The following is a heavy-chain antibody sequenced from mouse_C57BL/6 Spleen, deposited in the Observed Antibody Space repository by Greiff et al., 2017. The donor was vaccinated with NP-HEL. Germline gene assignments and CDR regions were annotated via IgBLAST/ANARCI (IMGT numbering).Heavy chain of an antibody. CDR1: GYTFTEYT. CDR3: ARHGPPIYYDDYYAMDY. Sequence: QVQLQQSGAELVKPGASVKLSCKASGYTFTEYTIHWVKQRPGQGLEWIGWFYPGGGSIKYNEKFKDKATLTADKSSSTVYMELSRLTSEDSAVYFCARHGPPIYYDDYYAMDYWGQGTSVTVSS. V-gene: IGHV1-62-2*01. D-gene: IGHD2-4*01. CDR2: FYPGGGSI. J-gene: IGHJ4*01.